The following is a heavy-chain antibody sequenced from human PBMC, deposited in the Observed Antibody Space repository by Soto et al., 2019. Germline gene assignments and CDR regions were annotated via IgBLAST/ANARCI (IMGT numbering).Heavy chain of an antibody. D-gene: IGHD3-3*01. V-gene: IGHV3-73*01. CDR1: GFTFSGSA. Sequence: GGSLRLSCAASGFTFSGSAMHWVRQASGKGLEWVGRIRSKANSYATAYAASVKGRFTISRDDSKNTAYLQMNSLKTEDTAVYYCTMSGKYYYYGMDVWGQGTTVTAP. CDR3: TMSGKYYYYGMDV. J-gene: IGHJ6*02. CDR2: IRSKANSYAT.